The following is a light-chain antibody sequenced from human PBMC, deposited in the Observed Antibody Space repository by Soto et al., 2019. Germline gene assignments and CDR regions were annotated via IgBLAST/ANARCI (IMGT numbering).Light chain of an antibody. Sequence: DIQMTQSPSSLSTSVGDRVTITCRASQAVSIYLAWYQQKPGKVPKLLIYAASTLQSGVPSRFSGSGSGTDFTLAISSLQPEDVATYYCPKYNSAPPTFGQGTKVEIK. J-gene: IGKJ1*01. CDR1: QAVSIY. CDR3: PKYNSAPPT. V-gene: IGKV1-27*01. CDR2: AAS.